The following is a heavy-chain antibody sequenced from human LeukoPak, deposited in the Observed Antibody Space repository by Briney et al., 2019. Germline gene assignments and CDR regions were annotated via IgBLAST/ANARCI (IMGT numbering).Heavy chain of an antibody. J-gene: IGHJ4*02. CDR1: GFTFSDYY. CDR3: ARDFYHDSSGSSFDY. Sequence: GGSLRLSCAASGFTFSDYYMSWIRQAPGKGLEWVSYISSSGSTIYYADSVKGRFTISRDNAKNSLYLQTNSLRAEDTAVYYCARDFYHDSSGSSFDYWGQGTLVTVSS. D-gene: IGHD3-22*01. V-gene: IGHV3-11*04. CDR2: ISSSGSTI.